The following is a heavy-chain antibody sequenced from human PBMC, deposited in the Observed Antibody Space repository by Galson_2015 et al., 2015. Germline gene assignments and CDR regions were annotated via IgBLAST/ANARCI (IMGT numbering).Heavy chain of an antibody. CDR2: ISAYNGNT. V-gene: IGHV1-18*01. D-gene: IGHD3-3*01. J-gene: IGHJ4*02. CDR3: ARVDYYDFWSGYFGVSYYFDY. Sequence: INWVRQAPGQGLEWMGWISAYNGNTNYAQKLQGRVTMTTDTSTSTAYMELRSLRSDNTAVYYCARVDYYDFWSGYFGVSYYFDYWGQGTLVTVSS.